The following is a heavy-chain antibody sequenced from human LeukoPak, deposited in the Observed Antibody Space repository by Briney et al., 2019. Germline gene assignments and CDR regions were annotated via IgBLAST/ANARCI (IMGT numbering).Heavy chain of an antibody. J-gene: IGHJ4*02. CDR3: ATHPGGLQSGFDN. D-gene: IGHD5-24*01. CDR2: IYPGDSDT. CDR1: GYSFTSYW. Sequence: GESLKISCKGSGYSFTSYWIGWVRQMPGKGLEWMGIIYPGDSDTRYSPSFQGQVTISADKSISTVYLQWSSPKASDTAMYYCATHPGGLQSGFDNWGQGTLVTVSS. V-gene: IGHV5-51*01.